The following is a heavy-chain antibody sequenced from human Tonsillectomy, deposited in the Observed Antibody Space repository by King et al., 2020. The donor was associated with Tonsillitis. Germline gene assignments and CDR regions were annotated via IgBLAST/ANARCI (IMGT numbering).Heavy chain of an antibody. V-gene: IGHV5-51*01. CDR3: ARSLGDYYYYYAMDV. D-gene: IGHD3-10*01. CDR1: GYSFTSYW. J-gene: IGHJ6*02. Sequence: QLVQSGAEVKKPGESLKISCKGSGYSFTSYWIGWVRQMPGKGLEWMGINYPGDSETRYSPSFQGQVTISADKSISTAYLQWSSLKASDTAMYYCARSLGDYYYYYAMDVWGQGTTVTVSS. CDR2: NYPGDSET.